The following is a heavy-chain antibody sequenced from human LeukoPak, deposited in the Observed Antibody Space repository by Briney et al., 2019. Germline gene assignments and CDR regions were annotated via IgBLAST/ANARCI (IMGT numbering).Heavy chain of an antibody. Sequence: ASVKVSCKASGYTFTSYGISWVPQAPGQGLEWMGWISAYNGNTNYAQKLQGRVTMTTDTSTSTAYMELRSLRSDDTAVYYCARDLDNDYYGSGTVYYYYMDVWGKGTTVTVSS. V-gene: IGHV1-18*01. CDR2: ISAYNGNT. CDR1: GYTFTSYG. D-gene: IGHD3-10*01. CDR3: ARDLDNDYYGSGTVYYYYMDV. J-gene: IGHJ6*03.